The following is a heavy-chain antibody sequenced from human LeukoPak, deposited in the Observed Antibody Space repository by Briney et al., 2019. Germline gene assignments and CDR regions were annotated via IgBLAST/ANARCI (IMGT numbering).Heavy chain of an antibody. CDR3: ARQPYFDAFDI. V-gene: IGHV1-2*02. CDR2: VNPNSGGT. CDR1: GYTFTGYY. D-gene: IGHD2-21*01. J-gene: IGHJ3*02. Sequence: ASVKVSCKAPGYTFTGYYMHWVRQAPGQGLEWMGWVNPNSGGTNYAQKFQGRVTMTRDTSISTAYMELSRLRSDDTAVYYCARQPYFDAFDIWGQGTTVTVSS.